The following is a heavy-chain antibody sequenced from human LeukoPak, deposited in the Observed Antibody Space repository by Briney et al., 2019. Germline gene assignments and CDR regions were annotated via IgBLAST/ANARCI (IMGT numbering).Heavy chain of an antibody. CDR1: GGSISSYY. Sequence: PSETLSLTCTVSGGSISSYYWSWIRQPPGKGLEWIGYIYYSGSTNYNPSLKSRVTISVDTSKNQFSLKLSSVTAADTAVYYCARHSRSSGYSSFDYWGQGTLVTVSS. CDR3: ARHSRSSGYSSFDY. CDR2: IYYSGST. J-gene: IGHJ4*02. D-gene: IGHD3-22*01. V-gene: IGHV4-59*08.